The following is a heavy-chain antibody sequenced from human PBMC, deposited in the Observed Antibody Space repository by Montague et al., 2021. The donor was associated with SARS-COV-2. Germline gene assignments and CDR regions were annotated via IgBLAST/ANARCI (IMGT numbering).Heavy chain of an antibody. V-gene: IGHV4-61*09. CDR1: GGSISSGNYY. D-gene: IGHD1-26*01. Sequence: TLSLTCTVSGGSISSGNYYWSWIRQPAGKGLEWIGHIYTSGSTNYNPSLKSRVTISVNTSNNQFSLKLSSVTAADTAVYYCARESGSPTYYFYYGVDVWGQGTTVTVSS. CDR2: IYTSGST. J-gene: IGHJ6*02. CDR3: ARESGSPTYYFYYGVDV.